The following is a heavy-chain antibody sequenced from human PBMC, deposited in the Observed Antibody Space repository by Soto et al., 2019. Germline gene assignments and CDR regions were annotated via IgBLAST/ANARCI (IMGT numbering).Heavy chain of an antibody. J-gene: IGHJ4*02. V-gene: IGHV4-30-2*01. CDR1: GGSISSGGYS. D-gene: IGHD3-16*01. Sequence: QLQLQESGSGLVQPSQTLSLTCAVSGGSISSGGYSWNWIRQPPGKGLEWIGYIYHGGGTYYNPSLESRVTISMDRSKNQFSLNLSSVTAADTAVYYCARVRGLGAFDYWGQGTLVTVSS. CDR3: ARVRGLGAFDY. CDR2: IYHGGGT.